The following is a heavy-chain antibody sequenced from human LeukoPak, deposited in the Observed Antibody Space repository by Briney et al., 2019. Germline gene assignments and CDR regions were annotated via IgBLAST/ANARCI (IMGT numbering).Heavy chain of an antibody. D-gene: IGHD5-12*01. J-gene: IGHJ6*02. CDR3: ARLSGYDWYYYYGMDV. CDR1: GGTFGSYA. CDR2: IIPIFGTA. Sequence: ASVKVSCKASGGTFGSYAISWVRQAPGQGLEWMGGIIPIFGTANYAQKFQGRVTITADESTSTAYMELSSLRSEDTAVYYCARLSGYDWYYYYGMDVWGQGTTVTVSS. V-gene: IGHV1-69*13.